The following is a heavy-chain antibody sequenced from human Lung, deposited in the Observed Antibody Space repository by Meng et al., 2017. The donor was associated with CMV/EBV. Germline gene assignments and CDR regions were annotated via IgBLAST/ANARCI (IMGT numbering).Heavy chain of an antibody. J-gene: IGHJ5*02. D-gene: IGHD3-3*01. Sequence: SCTVSGGSISSYYWSWIRQPPGKGLEWIGYIYYSGSTNYNPSLKSRVTISVDTSKNQFSLKLSSVTAADTAVYYCARVDGTYYDFWSGSVGSWFDPWXQGTXVT. V-gene: IGHV4-59*01. CDR1: GGSISSYY. CDR3: ARVDGTYYDFWSGSVGSWFDP. CDR2: IYYSGST.